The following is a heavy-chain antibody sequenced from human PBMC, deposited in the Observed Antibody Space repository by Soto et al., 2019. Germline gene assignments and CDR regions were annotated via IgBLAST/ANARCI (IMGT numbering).Heavy chain of an antibody. Sequence: GASVKVSCKASGGTFSSYAISWVRQAPGQGLEWMGGIIPIFGTANYAQKFQGRVTITADESTSTAYMELSSLRSEDTAVYYCARGIVVVPAAIPYGMDVWGQGTTVTVSS. D-gene: IGHD2-2*01. CDR2: IIPIFGTA. V-gene: IGHV1-69*13. CDR1: GGTFSSYA. J-gene: IGHJ6*02. CDR3: ARGIVVVPAAIPYGMDV.